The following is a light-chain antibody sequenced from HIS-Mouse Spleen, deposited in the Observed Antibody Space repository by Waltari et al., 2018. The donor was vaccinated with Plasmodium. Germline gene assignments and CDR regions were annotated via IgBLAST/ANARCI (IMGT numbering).Light chain of an antibody. V-gene: IGLV3-1*01. Sequence: SYELTQPPSVSVSPGQTASITCSGDKLGYKYACWYQQKPGQSPVLVVYQDSKRPSGIPEGFSGSNSGKTATRTISGTQAMDEADYYCQAWDSSTVVFGGGTKLTVL. CDR2: QDS. CDR3: QAWDSSTVV. J-gene: IGLJ2*01. CDR1: KLGYKY.